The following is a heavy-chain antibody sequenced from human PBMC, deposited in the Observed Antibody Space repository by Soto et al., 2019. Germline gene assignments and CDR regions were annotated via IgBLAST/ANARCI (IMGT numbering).Heavy chain of an antibody. Sequence: ASVKVSCKASGYTFTSYVISWVRQAPGQGLEWMGWISAYNGNTNYAQKLQGRVTMTTDTSTSTAYMKLRSLRTDDTAVYYCARVGGYSYGWTPDAFDIWGQGTMVTVSS. CDR2: ISAYNGNT. D-gene: IGHD5-18*01. CDR3: ARVGGYSYGWTPDAFDI. CDR1: GYTFTSYV. V-gene: IGHV1-18*01. J-gene: IGHJ3*02.